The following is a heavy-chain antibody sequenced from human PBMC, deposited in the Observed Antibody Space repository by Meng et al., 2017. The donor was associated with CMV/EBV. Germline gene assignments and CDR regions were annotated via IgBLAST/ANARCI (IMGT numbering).Heavy chain of an antibody. CDR2: IYYSGST. CDR3: ASSVNYDFWSGDAFDI. Sequence: SETLSLTCTVSGGSVSSGSYYWSWIRQPPRKGLEWIGYIYYSGSTNYNPSLKSRVTISVDTSKNQFSLKLSSVTAADTAVYYCASSVNYDFWSGDAFDIWGQGTMVTVSS. J-gene: IGHJ3*02. CDR1: GGSVSSGSYY. D-gene: IGHD3-3*01. V-gene: IGHV4-61*01.